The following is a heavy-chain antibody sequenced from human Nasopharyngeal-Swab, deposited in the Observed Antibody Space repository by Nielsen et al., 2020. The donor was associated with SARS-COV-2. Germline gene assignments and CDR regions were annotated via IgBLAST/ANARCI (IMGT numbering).Heavy chain of an antibody. V-gene: IGHV3-73*01. D-gene: IGHD2-15*01. J-gene: IGHJ4*02. CDR1: GFSYSDSA. Sequence: GESMKISCAASGFSYSDSAIHWVRQASGKGLEWVGRIRSKGNNYATAYAASVKGRFIIFRDDPTNTAYLQMNSLKTEDTAVYYCTRCGGGCYSRRAYWGQGTLVTVSS. CDR3: TRCGGGCYSRRAY. CDR2: IRSKGNNYAT.